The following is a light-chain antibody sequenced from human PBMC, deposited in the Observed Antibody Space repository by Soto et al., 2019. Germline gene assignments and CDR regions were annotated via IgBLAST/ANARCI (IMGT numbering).Light chain of an antibody. J-gene: IGLJ2*01. V-gene: IGLV3-21*04. CDR1: NIGSKS. CDR2: YDS. Sequence: SYELTQPPSVSVAPGKTARITCGGNNIGSKSVHWYQQKPGQAPVLVIYYDSDRPSGIPERFSGSNSGNTATLTISRVEAGDEADYYCQVWHSSSDHVVFGGGTKVTVL. CDR3: QVWHSSSDHVV.